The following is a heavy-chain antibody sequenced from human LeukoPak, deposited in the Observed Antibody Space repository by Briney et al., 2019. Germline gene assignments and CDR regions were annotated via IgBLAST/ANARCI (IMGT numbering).Heavy chain of an antibody. CDR3: ARDMTTVTSNSY. D-gene: IGHD4-17*01. CDR1: GFTFSSYS. Sequence: GGSLRLSCAASGFTFSSYSMNWVRQAPGKGLEWVSSISSSSSYIYYADSVKGRFTISRDNAKNSLYLQMNSLRAEDTAVYYCARDMTTVTSNSYWGQGTLVTVSS. J-gene: IGHJ4*02. CDR2: ISSSSSYI. V-gene: IGHV3-21*01.